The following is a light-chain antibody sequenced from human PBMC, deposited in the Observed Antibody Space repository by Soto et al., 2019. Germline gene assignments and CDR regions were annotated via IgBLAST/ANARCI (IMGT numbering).Light chain of an antibody. V-gene: IGKV1-39*01. J-gene: IGKJ1*01. CDR2: AAS. CDR3: QQSYSTPRT. CDR1: QSISNY. Sequence: DIQMAQSPSSLSASVGDRVTITCRASQSISNYLNWYQQKPGKAPKLLMYAASSLQSGVPSRFGGSGSGTDFTPTISSLQPEDFATYYCQQSYSTPRTFGQGTKVEIK.